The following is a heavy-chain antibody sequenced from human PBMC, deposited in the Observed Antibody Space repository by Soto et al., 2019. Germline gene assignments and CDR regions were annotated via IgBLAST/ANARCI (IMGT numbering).Heavy chain of an antibody. CDR1: GGSISSYY. D-gene: IGHD2-2*01. CDR3: ARGGEIYCSSTSCYGPLEV. J-gene: IGHJ6*02. V-gene: IGHV4-59*01. CDR2: IHDSGNT. Sequence: PSETLSLTCTVSGGSISSYYWSWIWQPPGKGLEWIGYIHDSGNTRYNPSLKSRVTISADTSKNQFSLKVSSVTAADTAVYYCARGGEIYCSSTSCYGPLEVGGQGTTVTVSS.